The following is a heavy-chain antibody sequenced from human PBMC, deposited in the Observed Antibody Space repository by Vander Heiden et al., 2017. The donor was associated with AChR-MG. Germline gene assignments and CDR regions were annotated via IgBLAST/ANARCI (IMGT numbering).Heavy chain of an antibody. CDR3: AKHGSGVSHGYYYGMDV. Sequence: EVQLLESGGGLVQPGGSLRLSRVASGFTVSSDAMSWVRQARGKGVEWVSAISVSGGSNYYADSVKGRFTISRDNSKNTLYLQMNSLRAEDTAVYYCAKHGSGVSHGYYYGMDVWGQGTTVTVSS. CDR2: ISVSGGSN. CDR1: GFTVSSDA. V-gene: IGHV3-23*01. J-gene: IGHJ6*02. D-gene: IGHD2-15*01.